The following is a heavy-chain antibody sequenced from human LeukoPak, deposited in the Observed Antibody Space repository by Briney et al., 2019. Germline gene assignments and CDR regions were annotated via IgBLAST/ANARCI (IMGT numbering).Heavy chain of an antibody. CDR3: ARLSAAVHLGAFDL. CDR2: IHTSGSN. CDR1: GVSISPYY. V-gene: IGHV4-4*09. D-gene: IGHD3-3*01. Sequence: SETLSLTCAVSGVSISPYYWAWIRQPPGKGLEWIGYIHTSGSNNQYPSLKSRVTISVDKPKNHFSLRLTSVTAADTAVYYCARLSAAVHLGAFDLWGQGTMVTVSS. J-gene: IGHJ3*01.